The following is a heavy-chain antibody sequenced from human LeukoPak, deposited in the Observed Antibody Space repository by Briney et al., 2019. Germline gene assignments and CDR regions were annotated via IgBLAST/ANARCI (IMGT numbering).Heavy chain of an antibody. J-gene: IGHJ4*02. CDR1: GFTFSSYA. Sequence: GGSLRLSCAASGFTFSSYAMHWVRQAPGKGLEWVAVISYDGSNKYCADSVKGRFTISRDNSKNTLYLQMNSLRAEDTAVYYCARDGITRGVGATANFDYWGQGTLVTVSS. V-gene: IGHV3-30-3*01. CDR2: ISYDGSNK. D-gene: IGHD1-26*01. CDR3: ARDGITRGVGATANFDY.